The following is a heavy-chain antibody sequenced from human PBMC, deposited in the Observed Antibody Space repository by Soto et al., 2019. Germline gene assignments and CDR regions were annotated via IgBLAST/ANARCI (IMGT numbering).Heavy chain of an antibody. D-gene: IGHD3-22*01. CDR1: GYTFTSYY. CDR3: ATSLRGPITMRVVVETKGAFDI. Sequence: ASVKVSCRASGYTFTSYYMHWVRQAPGQGLEWMGIINPSGGSTSYAQKFQGRVTMTRDTSTSTVYMELSSLRSEDTAVYYCATSLRGPITMRVVVETKGAFDIGGQGTRVTV. V-gene: IGHV1-46*01. J-gene: IGHJ3*02. CDR2: INPSGGST.